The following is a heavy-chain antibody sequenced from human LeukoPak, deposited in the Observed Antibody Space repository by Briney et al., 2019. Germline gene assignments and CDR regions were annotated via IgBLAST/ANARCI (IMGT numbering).Heavy chain of an antibody. V-gene: IGHV5-51*01. Sequence: GESLKISCKHSEYSFPNYCIGWVRQMPGKGLEWMGITYPDDSDTRYSPSFQGQVTIPADKSISTAYLQWSSLKASDTAMYYCARGRGGQQLGDYWGQGTLVTVSS. CDR1: EYSFPNYC. CDR2: TYPDDSDT. CDR3: ARGRGGQQLGDY. J-gene: IGHJ4*02. D-gene: IGHD6-13*01.